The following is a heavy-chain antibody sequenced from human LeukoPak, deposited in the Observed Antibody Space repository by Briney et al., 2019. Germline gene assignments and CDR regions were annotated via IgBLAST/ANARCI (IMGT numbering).Heavy chain of an antibody. J-gene: IGHJ4*02. V-gene: IGHV4-59*01. D-gene: IGHD2-15*01. Sequence: SETLSLTCTVSGGSISYYYWSWIRQSPGKGLEWIGYIYYNGSTNYNPSLKSRVTISVDMSKNQFTLKVTSVNAADTAIYYCARKGGHFDYWGQRTLVTVSS. CDR2: IYYNGST. CDR3: ARKGGHFDY. CDR1: GGSISYYY.